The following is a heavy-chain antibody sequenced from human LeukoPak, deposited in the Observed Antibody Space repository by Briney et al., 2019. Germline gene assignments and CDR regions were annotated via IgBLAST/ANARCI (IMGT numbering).Heavy chain of an antibody. CDR2: ISGSGAT. CDR1: GFTFSDHF. D-gene: IGHD4-23*01. V-gene: IGHV3-11*01. CDR3: ARDPMYNGGSSGAFDF. Sequence: GGSLRLSCAASGFTFSDHFMTWIRQAPGKGLEWISYISGSGATYYADSVRGRFTISRDNAQNSLWLQMNSLRAEDTAVYYCARDPMYNGGSSGAFDFWGQGTLVTVSS. J-gene: IGHJ3*01.